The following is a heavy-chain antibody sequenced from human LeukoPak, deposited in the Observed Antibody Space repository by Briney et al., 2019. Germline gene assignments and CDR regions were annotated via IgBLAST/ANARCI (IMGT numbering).Heavy chain of an antibody. J-gene: IGHJ4*02. CDR1: GYRFISNY. CDR2: MHPGNGNT. CDR3: AREGSYCVGGDCYSFDF. Sequence: ASVKVSCKASGYRFISNYIQWVRQAPGLGPEWVGWMHPGNGNTRYAEKFQGRVTMTRDTSINTAYLDLNSLRSDDTAVYYCAREGSYCVGGDCYSFDFWGQGTQITVSS. V-gene: IGHV1-2*02. D-gene: IGHD2-21*02.